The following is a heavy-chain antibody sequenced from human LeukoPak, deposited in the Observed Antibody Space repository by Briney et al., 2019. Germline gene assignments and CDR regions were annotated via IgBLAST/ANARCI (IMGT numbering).Heavy chain of an antibody. CDR2: ISGSGGST. CDR3: ARRPIKYYYYGMDV. J-gene: IGHJ6*02. CDR1: GLTFSSYA. Sequence: GGSLRLSCAASGLTFSSYAMSWVRQAPGRGLEWVSAISGSGGSTYYADSVKGRFTISRDNSKNTPYLQMNSLRAEDTAVYYCARRPIKYYYYGMDVWGQGTTVTVSS. V-gene: IGHV3-23*01.